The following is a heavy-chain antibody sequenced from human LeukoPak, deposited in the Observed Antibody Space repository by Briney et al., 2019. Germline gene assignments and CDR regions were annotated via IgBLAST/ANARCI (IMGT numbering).Heavy chain of an antibody. CDR1: GFTFSSYE. J-gene: IGHJ4*02. Sequence: QPGGSLRLSCAASGFTFSSYEMNCVRQAPGKGLEWVSYISSSGSTIYYADSVKGRFTISRDNAKNSLYLQMNSLRAEDTAVYYCARAVRYDYVWGSYLDYWGQGTLVTVSS. V-gene: IGHV3-48*03. CDR2: ISSSGSTI. D-gene: IGHD3-16*02. CDR3: ARAVRYDYVWGSYLDY.